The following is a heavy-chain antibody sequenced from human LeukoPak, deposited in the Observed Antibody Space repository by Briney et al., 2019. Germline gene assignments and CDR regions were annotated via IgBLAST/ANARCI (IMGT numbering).Heavy chain of an antibody. Sequence: PSETLSLTCAVYGGSFSGYYWSWIRQPPGKGLEWIGEINHSGSTNYNPSLKSRVTISVDTSKNQFSLKLSSVTAADTAVYYCARQGYYDILTGYYAWYNWFDPWGQGTLVTVSS. V-gene: IGHV4-34*01. D-gene: IGHD3-9*01. J-gene: IGHJ5*02. CDR2: INHSGST. CDR1: GGSFSGYY. CDR3: ARQGYYDILTGYYAWYNWFDP.